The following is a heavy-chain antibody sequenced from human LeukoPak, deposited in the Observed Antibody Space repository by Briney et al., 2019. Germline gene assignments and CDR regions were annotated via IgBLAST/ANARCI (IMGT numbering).Heavy chain of an antibody. D-gene: IGHD1-26*01. CDR2: ISGSGGST. CDR1: GFTFSNYA. CDR3: AKDQYSGSYYWFDP. Sequence: GGSLRLPCAASGFTFSNYAMSWVRQAPGKGLEWVSAISGSGGSTYCADSVKGRFTISRDNSKNTLYLQMNSLRAEDTAVYYCAKDQYSGSYYWFDPWGQGALVTVSS. V-gene: IGHV3-23*01. J-gene: IGHJ5*02.